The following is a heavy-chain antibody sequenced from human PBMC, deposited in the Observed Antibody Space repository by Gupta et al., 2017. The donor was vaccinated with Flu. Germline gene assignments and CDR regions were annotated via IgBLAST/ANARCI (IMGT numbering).Heavy chain of an antibody. V-gene: IGHV3-30*18. Sequence: QVQLVESGGGVAQPGRSRRLSCAAAGFTFSSYGTPRVPQAPGKGLEWVAVISYDGSNKYYADSVKGRFTISRDNSKNTLYLQMNSLRAEDTAVYYCEKELEVNWNYGSDYWGQGTLVTVSS. CDR2: ISYDGSNK. J-gene: IGHJ4*02. CDR1: GFTFSSYG. CDR3: EKELEVNWNYGSDY. D-gene: IGHD1-7*01.